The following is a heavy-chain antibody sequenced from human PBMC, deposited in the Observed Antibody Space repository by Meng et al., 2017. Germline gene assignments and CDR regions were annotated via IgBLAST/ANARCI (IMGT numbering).Heavy chain of an antibody. V-gene: IGHV3-74*01. J-gene: IGHJ4*02. D-gene: IGHD1-1*01. CDR3: LDEAPRSDY. CDR2: ISGDGSIT. CDR1: GFTFNNYW. Sequence: SGGVLVTPWVSLRHSCAASGFTFNNYWMHWVRQVTGKGLVWASRISGDGSITNYADSVKGRFTISRDNAKNTLYLQMNSLRPEDTAVYYCLDEAPRSDYWGQGSLVTVSS.